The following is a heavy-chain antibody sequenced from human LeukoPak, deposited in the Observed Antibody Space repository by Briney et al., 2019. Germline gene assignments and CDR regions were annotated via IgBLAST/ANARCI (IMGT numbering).Heavy chain of an antibody. CDR1: GFTVSSNY. J-gene: IGHJ4*02. CDR3: ASVVAGYFHY. D-gene: IGHD6-19*01. Sequence: PGGSLRLSCAASGFTVSSNYMSWVRQAPGKGLEWVSVISGGGTTYYADSVKGRFTISRDNSKNTLYLQMSSLRAEDTAVYYCASVVAGYFHYWGQGTLVTVSS. CDR2: ISGGGTT. V-gene: IGHV3-66*01.